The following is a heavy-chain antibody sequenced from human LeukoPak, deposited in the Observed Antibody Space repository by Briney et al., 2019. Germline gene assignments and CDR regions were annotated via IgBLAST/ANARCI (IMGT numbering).Heavy chain of an antibody. Sequence: PSETLSLTCTVSGGSISSGDYYWSWIRQPPGKGLEWIGYIYYSGSTYYNPSLKSRVTISVDTSKNQFSLKLSSVTAADTAVYYCARDRGTLDFDYWGQGTLVTVSS. CDR2: IYYSGST. V-gene: IGHV4-30-4*01. CDR1: GGSISSGDYY. J-gene: IGHJ4*02. D-gene: IGHD1-14*01. CDR3: ARDRGTLDFDY.